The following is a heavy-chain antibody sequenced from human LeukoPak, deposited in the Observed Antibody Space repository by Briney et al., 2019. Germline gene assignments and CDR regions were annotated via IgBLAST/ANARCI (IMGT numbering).Heavy chain of an antibody. CDR3: GTPVVAATSYYYYGMDV. CDR2: IIPILGIA. D-gene: IGHD2-15*01. Sequence: SVKVSCKASGGTFSSYAISWVRQAPGQGLEWMGRIIPILGIANYAQKFQGRVTITADKSTSTAYMELSSLRSEDTAVYYCGTPVVAATSYYYYGMDVWGQGTTVTVSS. V-gene: IGHV1-69*04. CDR1: GGTFSSYA. J-gene: IGHJ6*02.